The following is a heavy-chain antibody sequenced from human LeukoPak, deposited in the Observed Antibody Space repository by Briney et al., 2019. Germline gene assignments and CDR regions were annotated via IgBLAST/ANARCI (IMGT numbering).Heavy chain of an antibody. CDR2: IYSGGST. V-gene: IGHV3-66*02. CDR3: ARAGSYDFWSGYYNGYYYYMDV. D-gene: IGHD3-3*01. Sequence: GGSLRLSCAASGFTVSSNYMSWVRQAPGKGLEWVSVIYSGGSTYYADSVKGRFTISRDNSKNTLYLQMNSLRAEDTAVYYCARAGSYDFWSGYYNGYYYYMDVWGKGTTVTVSS. CDR1: GFTVSSNY. J-gene: IGHJ6*03.